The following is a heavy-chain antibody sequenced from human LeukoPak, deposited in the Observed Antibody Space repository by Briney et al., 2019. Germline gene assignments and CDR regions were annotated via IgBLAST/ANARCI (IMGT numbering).Heavy chain of an antibody. CDR3: ARLRGLGLFDY. J-gene: IGHJ4*02. Sequence: GTSVKVSCKTSEYTFSDYSIHWLRRAPGQGLEWIGSISPNSGDTNYAQKFQGRVTITSDTSITTASMELSRLRSDDTAVFYCARLRGLGLFDYWGQGTLVTVSS. CDR2: ISPNSGDT. D-gene: IGHD3/OR15-3a*01. V-gene: IGHV1-2*02. CDR1: EYTFSDYS.